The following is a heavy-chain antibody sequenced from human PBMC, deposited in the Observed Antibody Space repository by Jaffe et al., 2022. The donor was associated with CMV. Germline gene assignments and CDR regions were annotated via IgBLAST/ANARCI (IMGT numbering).Heavy chain of an antibody. Sequence: QVQLQESGPGLVKPSETLSLTCNVSGGSMNNYYWGWIRQPPGKGLEWIGDIYYSGRANYNPSLKSRVTISVDTSQSQFSLNLSSVTAADTAVYYCTRGPPLGSGSPFSFDFWGQGALVIVSS. D-gene: IGHD3-10*01. V-gene: IGHV4-59*01. CDR2: IYYSGRA. CDR1: GGSMNNYY. CDR3: TRGPPLGSGSPFSFDF. J-gene: IGHJ4*02.